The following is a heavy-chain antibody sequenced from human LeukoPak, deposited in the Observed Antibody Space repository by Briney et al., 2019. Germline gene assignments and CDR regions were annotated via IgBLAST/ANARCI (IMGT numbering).Heavy chain of an antibody. CDR1: GFTFSSYA. V-gene: IGHV3-64*01. Sequence: GGSLRLSCAASGFTFSSYAMHWVRRAPGKGLEYVSAISSNGGSTFYANSVKGRFTISRDNSKNTLYLQMGSLRAEDMAVYYCARAESYYYGMDVWGQGTTVTVSS. J-gene: IGHJ6*02. CDR3: ARAESYYYGMDV. CDR2: ISSNGGST.